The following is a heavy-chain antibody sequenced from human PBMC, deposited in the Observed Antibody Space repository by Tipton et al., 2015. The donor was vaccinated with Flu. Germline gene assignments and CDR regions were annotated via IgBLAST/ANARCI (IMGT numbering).Heavy chain of an antibody. Sequence: TLSLTCTVSGGSISSSRYYWGWIRQPPGKGLEWIGSIYHSGTAYYNPSLKSRVTKSVDTSKNQFSLKLSSVTAADTAVYYCARGHTAMVGSLYYYGMDVWGQGTTVTVSS. CDR2: IYHSGTA. CDR3: ARGHTAMVGSLYYYGMDV. CDR1: GGSISSSRYY. D-gene: IGHD5-18*01. V-gene: IGHV4-39*07. J-gene: IGHJ6*02.